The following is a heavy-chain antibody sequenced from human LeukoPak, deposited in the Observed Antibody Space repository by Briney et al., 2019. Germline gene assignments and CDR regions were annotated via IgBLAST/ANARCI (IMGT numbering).Heavy chain of an antibody. CDR1: GFTFSYYG. V-gene: IGHV3-23*01. Sequence: GGSLRLSCAASGFTFSYYGMSWVRQAPGKGLEWVSGFGHNGGITYAESVKGRFTISRDNSKNTLYLQMNSLRAEDTAVYYCARVMSGYYVVLDMWGQGTMVTVSA. D-gene: IGHD3-3*01. J-gene: IGHJ3*02. CDR2: FGHNGGIT. CDR3: ARVMSGYYVVLDM.